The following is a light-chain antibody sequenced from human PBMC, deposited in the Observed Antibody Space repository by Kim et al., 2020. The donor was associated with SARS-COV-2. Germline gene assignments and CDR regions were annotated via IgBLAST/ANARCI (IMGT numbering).Light chain of an antibody. CDR3: CSYVGPATSGV. CDR2: EVV. V-gene: IGLV2-23*02. Sequence: QSSTISCTGSNSYSGNYYFVSWYHQRPGEAPKLIIYEVVKRPSGISNRFSGSKSGNTAYLTVSGLQADDDGDYYCCSYVGPATSGVFGGGTQLTVL. J-gene: IGLJ3*02. CDR1: NSYSGNYYF.